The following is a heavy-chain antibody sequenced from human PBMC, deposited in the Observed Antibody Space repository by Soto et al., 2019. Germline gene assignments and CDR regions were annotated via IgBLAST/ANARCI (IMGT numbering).Heavy chain of an antibody. V-gene: IGHV3-23*01. J-gene: IGHJ4*02. CDR2: ISGSGGST. D-gene: IGHD2-2*01. CDR1: GFTFSSYA. CDR3: AKFNIVVVPAAIPYFDY. Sequence: GGSLRLSCAASGFTFSSYAMSWVRQAPGKGLEWVSAISGSGGSTYYADSVKGRFTISRDNSKNTLYLQMNSLRAEDTAVYYCAKFNIVVVPAAIPYFDYWGQGTLVTVSS.